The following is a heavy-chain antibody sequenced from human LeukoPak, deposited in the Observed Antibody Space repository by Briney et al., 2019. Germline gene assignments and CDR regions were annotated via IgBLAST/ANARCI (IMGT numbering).Heavy chain of an antibody. CDR1: GFTVSSNY. J-gene: IGHJ3*02. V-gene: IGHV3-66*01. D-gene: IGHD2-2*01. Sequence: GGSLRLSCAASGFTVSSNYMSWVRQAPGKGLEWVSVIYSGGSTYYADSVKGRFTISRDNSKNTLYLQMNSLRAEDTAVYYCARDGGCSRTSCLDAFDIWGQGTMVTVSS. CDR2: IYSGGST. CDR3: ARDGGCSRTSCLDAFDI.